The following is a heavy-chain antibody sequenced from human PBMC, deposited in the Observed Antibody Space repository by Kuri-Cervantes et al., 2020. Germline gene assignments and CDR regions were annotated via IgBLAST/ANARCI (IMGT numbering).Heavy chain of an antibody. CDR2: SNAGNGNT. CDR1: GYTFTSYA. J-gene: IGHJ5*02. D-gene: IGHD3-22*01. Sequence: ASVKVSCKASGYTFTSYAMHWVRQAPGQRLEWMGWSNAGNGNTKYSQEFQGRVTMTRNTSISTAYMELSSLRSEDTAVYYCARAGDGDYYDSSGYYDSSTWFDPWGQGTLVTVSS. CDR3: ARAGDGDYYDSSGYYDSSTWFDP. V-gene: IGHV1-3*02.